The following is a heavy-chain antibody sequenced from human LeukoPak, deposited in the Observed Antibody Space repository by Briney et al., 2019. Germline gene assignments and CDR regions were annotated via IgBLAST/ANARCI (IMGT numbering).Heavy chain of an antibody. V-gene: IGHV4-59*08. CDR2: IYYSGST. CDR3: ARLHFAAAEEFDP. J-gene: IGHJ5*02. CDR1: GGSINGYY. Sequence: SETLSLTCTVSGGSINGYYWSWIRQPPGKGLEWIGYIYYSGSTNYNPSLKSRVTISVDTSKNQFPLNLSSVTAADTAVYYCARLHFAAAEEFDPWGQGTLVTVSS. D-gene: IGHD6-13*01.